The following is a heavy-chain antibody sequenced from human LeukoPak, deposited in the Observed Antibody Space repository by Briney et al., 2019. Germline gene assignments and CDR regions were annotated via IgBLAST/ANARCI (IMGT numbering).Heavy chain of an antibody. CDR2: IIPIFGTA. CDR3: ASWGATTVGAFDI. D-gene: IGHD4-23*01. V-gene: IGHV1-69*05. J-gene: IGHJ3*02. CDR1: GGTFSSYA. Sequence: GASVKLSCKASGGTFSSYAISWVRQAPGQGLEWMGRIIPIFGTANYAQKFQGRVTITTDESNSTAYMELSSPRSDDTAVDYCASWGATTVGAFDIWGQGTMVTVSS.